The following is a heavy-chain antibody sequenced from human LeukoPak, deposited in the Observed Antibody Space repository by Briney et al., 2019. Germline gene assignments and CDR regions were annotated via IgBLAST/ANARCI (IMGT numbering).Heavy chain of an antibody. J-gene: IGHJ2*01. CDR3: TRAPYFDRWYFDL. D-gene: IGHD2/OR15-2a*01. CDR1: GFXLSTYA. V-gene: IGHV3-30*04. Sequence: GGSLRLSCGASGFXLSTYAVHWVRQAPGKGLQWMATLWYDGSNQYYADSVKGRFTISRDNSKNTLYLQMSSLKVEDTAVYYCTRAPYFDRWYFDLWGRGALVTVSS. CDR2: LWYDGSNQ.